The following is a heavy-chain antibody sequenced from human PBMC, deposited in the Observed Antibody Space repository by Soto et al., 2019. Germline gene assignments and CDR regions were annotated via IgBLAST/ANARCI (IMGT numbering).Heavy chain of an antibody. CDR3: AREVATMQPGDGYRYGAFDY. CDR1: GDGMSGYA. Sequence: SLNRYRKSAGDGMSGYASGWGRHKNGQGLEWMGGIIPIFGTPNYAQKFQGRVTITADESTSTAYMELSSLRSEDTAVYYCAREVATMQPGDGYRYGAFDYWGQGTLVTVSS. J-gene: IGHJ4*02. CDR2: IIPIFGTP. V-gene: IGHV1-69*01. D-gene: IGHD5-18*01.